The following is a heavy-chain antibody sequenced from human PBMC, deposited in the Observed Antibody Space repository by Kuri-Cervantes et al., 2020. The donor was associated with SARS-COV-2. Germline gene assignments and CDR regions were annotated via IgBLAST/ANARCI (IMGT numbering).Heavy chain of an antibody. CDR2: IHYTGST. Sequence: SEILSLTCTVSSGSIRSDYWSWIRQPPGKGLEWLGYIHYTGSTNYNPSLESRVTISVDTSRRQFSLNVRSVSAADTAVYYCARVNTGWIDLWGLGTLVTCSS. D-gene: IGHD1-1*01. CDR1: SGSIRSDY. CDR3: ARVNTGWIDL. V-gene: IGHV4-59*01. J-gene: IGHJ5*02.